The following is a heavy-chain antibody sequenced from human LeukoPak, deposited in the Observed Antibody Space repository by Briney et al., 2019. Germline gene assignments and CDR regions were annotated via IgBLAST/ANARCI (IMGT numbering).Heavy chain of an antibody. CDR3: AKNPDIVVVPAAIARFDY. CDR2: ISGSGGST. J-gene: IGHJ4*02. CDR1: GFTFSSYA. D-gene: IGHD2-2*02. V-gene: IGHV3-23*01. Sequence: GGSLRLSCAASGFTFSSYAMSWVRQAPGKGLEWVSAISGSGGSTYYADSVKGRFTISRDNCKKTLYLQMNSLRAEDTAVYYCAKNPDIVVVPAAIARFDYWGQGTLVTVSS.